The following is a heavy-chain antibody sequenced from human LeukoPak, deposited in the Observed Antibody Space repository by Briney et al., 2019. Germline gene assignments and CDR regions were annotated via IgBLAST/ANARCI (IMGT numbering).Heavy chain of an antibody. J-gene: IGHJ5*01. CDR3: ARIEAFCGSGGCYEGFDS. Sequence: QAGGSLRLSCAASGFSFSGYGMHWVRQAPGKGLEWVAFIRYDGSNEYYADSVKGRFTISRDKSKNTLSLQMNGLRVEDTAVYYCARIEAFCGSGGCYEGFDSWGQGTLVTVSS. CDR2: IRYDGSNE. V-gene: IGHV3-30*02. CDR1: GFSFSGYG. D-gene: IGHD2-21*01.